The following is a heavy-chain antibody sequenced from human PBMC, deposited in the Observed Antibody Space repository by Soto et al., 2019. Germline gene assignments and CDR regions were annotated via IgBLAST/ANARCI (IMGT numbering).Heavy chain of an antibody. CDR1: GFTVSSNY. CDR2: IYSGGST. D-gene: IGHD1-1*01. J-gene: IGHJ4*02. Sequence: GGSLRLSCAASGFTVSSNYMSWVRQAPGKGLEWVSVIYSGGSTYYADSVKGRFTISRQNSKNTLYLQMNSLRAEDTAVYYCARVLWEIATGTAGYFDYWGQGTLVTVSS. V-gene: IGHV3-53*04. CDR3: ARVLWEIATGTAGYFDY.